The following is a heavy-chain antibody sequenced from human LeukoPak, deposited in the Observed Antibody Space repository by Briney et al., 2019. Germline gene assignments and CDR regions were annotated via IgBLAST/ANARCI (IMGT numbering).Heavy chain of an antibody. CDR1: GGTFSSYA. J-gene: IGHJ4*02. CDR2: IIPILGIA. V-gene: IGHV1-69*04. D-gene: IGHD3-22*01. Sequence: SVKVSCKASGGTFSSYAISWVRQAPEQGLEWMGRIIPILGIANYAQKFQGRVTITADKSTSTAYMELSSLRSEDTAVYYCARDWSLDTSGPFAYWGQGTLVTVSS. CDR3: ARDWSLDTSGPFAY.